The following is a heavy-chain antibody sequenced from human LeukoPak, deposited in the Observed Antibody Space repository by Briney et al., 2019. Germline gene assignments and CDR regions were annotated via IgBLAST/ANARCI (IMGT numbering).Heavy chain of an antibody. J-gene: IGHJ4*02. CDR1: GFTFSRNW. CDR3: AKLLGTVTPYDY. V-gene: IGHV3-7*01. CDR2: INPDGSQK. Sequence: GGSLRLSCEASGFTFSRNWMSWVRQAPGKGLEWVASINPDGSQKLYVDSVRGRFTISRDNTKSSLYLEMNSLGAEDTAMYYCAKLLGTVTPYDYWGQGTRVTVSS. D-gene: IGHD2/OR15-2a*01.